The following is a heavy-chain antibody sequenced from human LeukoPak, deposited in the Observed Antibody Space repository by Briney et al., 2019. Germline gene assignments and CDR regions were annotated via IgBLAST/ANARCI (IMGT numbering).Heavy chain of an antibody. CDR2: INYSGST. Sequence: SETLSLTCAVPGASISSSYWSWIRQPPGKGLEWIGYINYSGSTNYNPSLKSRVTISVDTSKNQFSLRLSSVTAADTAFYYCARGYYDNRGYSNTFDIWGQGTMVTVSS. V-gene: IGHV4-59*01. J-gene: IGHJ3*02. CDR1: GASISSSY. D-gene: IGHD3-22*01. CDR3: ARGYYDNRGYSNTFDI.